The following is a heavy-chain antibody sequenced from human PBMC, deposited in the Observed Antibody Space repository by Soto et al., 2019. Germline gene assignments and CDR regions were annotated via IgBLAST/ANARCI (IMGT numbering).Heavy chain of an antibody. CDR3: ARDIVRGDYYYGMDV. V-gene: IGHV4-31*03. CDR2: IYYSGST. D-gene: IGHD3-10*01. J-gene: IGHJ6*01. Sequence: LSLTCTVSGGSISSGGYYWSWIRQHPGKGLEWIGYIYYSGSTYYNPSLKSRVTISVDTSKNQFSLKLSSVTAADTAVYYCARDIVRGDYYYGMDVWGQGKTVTVSS. CDR1: GGSISSGGYY.